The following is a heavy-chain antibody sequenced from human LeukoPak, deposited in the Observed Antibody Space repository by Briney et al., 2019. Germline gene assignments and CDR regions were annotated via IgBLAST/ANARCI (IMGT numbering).Heavy chain of an antibody. Sequence: GESLRLSCAASGFTFSGYWMSWVRQAPGKGLEWVANIKQDESETYYVDSMKGRFTISRDNAKNSLFLQMDSLRAEDTAVYFCAREVSHWFFDVWGRGALVTVSS. V-gene: IGHV3-7*01. CDR3: AREVSHWFFDV. CDR2: IKQDESET. J-gene: IGHJ2*01. CDR1: GFTFSGYW.